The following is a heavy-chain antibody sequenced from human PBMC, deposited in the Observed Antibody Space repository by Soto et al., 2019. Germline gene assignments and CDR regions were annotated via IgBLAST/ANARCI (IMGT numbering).Heavy chain of an antibody. D-gene: IGHD2-2*01. CDR1: GGTFSSHS. CDR2: IIPIFGTE. J-gene: IGHJ6*02. V-gene: IGHV1-69*01. Sequence: QVQLVQSGAEVKKPGSSVKVSCKVSGGTFSSHSINWVRQAPGQGPEWMGGIIPIFGTENYAQKFQGRVTITADESTITAYMELSSLTSEDTALYYSSTSVYCRNTRCYYYYGLDVWGQGTTVIVSS. CDR3: STSVYCRNTRCYYYYGLDV.